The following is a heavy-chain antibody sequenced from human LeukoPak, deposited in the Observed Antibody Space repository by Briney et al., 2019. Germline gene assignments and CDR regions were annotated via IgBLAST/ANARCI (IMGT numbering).Heavy chain of an antibody. Sequence: PGGSLILSCAASGITFSTFAMTWVRQAPGRGLECVSVISGGGDRTYYAESVKGRFTISRDNSKNSLYLQMNSLRAEDTAVYYCAKYGRSGYSSGMDVWGQGTTVTVSS. V-gene: IGHV3-23*01. CDR2: ISGGGDRT. D-gene: IGHD2-15*01. J-gene: IGHJ6*02. CDR1: GITFSTFA. CDR3: AKYGRSGYSSGMDV.